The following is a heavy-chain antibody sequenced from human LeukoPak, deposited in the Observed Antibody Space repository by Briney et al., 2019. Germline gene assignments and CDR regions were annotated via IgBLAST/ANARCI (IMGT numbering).Heavy chain of an antibody. V-gene: IGHV4-59*01. D-gene: IGHD3-10*01. Sequence: KASETLSLTCTVSGGSISSYYWNWIRQPPGKALVWLGYAYYSRSTNYNPSLKTRLTISVDTSKAQFSLTLSSVTAADTAIYYCASRSGRNYYGMDVWGQGTTVIVSS. CDR3: ASRSGRNYYGMDV. CDR2: AYYSRST. J-gene: IGHJ6*02. CDR1: GGSISSYY.